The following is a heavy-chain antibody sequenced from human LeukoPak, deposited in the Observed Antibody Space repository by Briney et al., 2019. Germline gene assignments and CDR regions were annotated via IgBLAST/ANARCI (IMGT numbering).Heavy chain of an antibody. CDR3: AKGIDIVVVPAATMSN. Sequence: GGSLRLSCAASGFTFSSYAMSWVRQAPGKGLEWVSAISGSGGSTYYADSVKGRFTISRDNSKNTLYLQMNSLRAEDTAVYYCAKGIDIVVVPAATMSNWGQGTLVTVSS. V-gene: IGHV3-23*01. D-gene: IGHD2-2*01. CDR1: GFTFSSYA. J-gene: IGHJ4*02. CDR2: ISGSGGST.